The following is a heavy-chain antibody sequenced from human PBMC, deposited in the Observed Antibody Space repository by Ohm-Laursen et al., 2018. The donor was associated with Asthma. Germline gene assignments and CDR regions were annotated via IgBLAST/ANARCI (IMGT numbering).Heavy chain of an antibody. CDR2: INAGNGNT. D-gene: IGHD3-3*01. CDR3: AREGDLMSGHAFDF. Sequence: SSVKVSCKASGYTFTSYDINWVRQATGQRPEWMGWINAGNGNTKYSQKFQGRVTFTSDTSARTASMELSSLRSEDTAVYYCAREGDLMSGHAFDFWGEGTLVTVSS. V-gene: IGHV1-3*01. J-gene: IGHJ4*02. CDR1: GYTFTSYD.